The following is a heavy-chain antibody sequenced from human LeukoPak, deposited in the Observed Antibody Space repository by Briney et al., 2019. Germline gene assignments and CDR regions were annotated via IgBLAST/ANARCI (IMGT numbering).Heavy chain of an antibody. V-gene: IGHV3-30*02. CDR3: AKDARIVGATIAAYFQH. CDR1: GFTFSSYG. Sequence: PGGSPRLSCAASGFTFSSYGMHWVRQAPGKGLEWVAFIRYDGSNKYYADSVKGRFTISRDNSKNTLYLQMNGLRAEDTAVYYCAKDARIVGATIAAYFQHWGQGTLVTVSS. J-gene: IGHJ1*01. D-gene: IGHD1-26*01. CDR2: IRYDGSNK.